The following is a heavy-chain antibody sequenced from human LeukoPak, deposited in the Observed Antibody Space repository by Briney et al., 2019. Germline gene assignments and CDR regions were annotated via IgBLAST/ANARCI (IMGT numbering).Heavy chain of an antibody. CDR1: GFTLSHYG. Sequence: PGRSLRLSCAASGFTLSHYGMHWGRQAPGMGLEWVAVIWFDGGKIHYPDSVKGRFTISRDNSKNTLYLQMDNLRADDTAVYYCVRGSGGDGYSYWGDYWGQGTLVTVSP. CDR2: IWFDGGKI. CDR3: VRGSGGDGYSYWGDY. J-gene: IGHJ4*02. D-gene: IGHD5-24*01. V-gene: IGHV3-33*01.